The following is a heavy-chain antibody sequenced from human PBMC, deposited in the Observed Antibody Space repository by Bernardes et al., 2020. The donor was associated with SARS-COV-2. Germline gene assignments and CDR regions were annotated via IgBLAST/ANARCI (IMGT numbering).Heavy chain of an antibody. Sequence: SETLSLTCTVSGGSISSYYWSWIRQPPGKGLEWIAYIYYSGSTNYNPSLKSRVTISVDTSKNQFSLKLSSVTAADTAVYYCARHRRYSSSSSFDYWGQGTLVTVSS. D-gene: IGHD6-6*01. CDR1: GGSISSYY. J-gene: IGHJ4*02. V-gene: IGHV4-59*08. CDR3: ARHRRYSSSSSFDY. CDR2: IYYSGST.